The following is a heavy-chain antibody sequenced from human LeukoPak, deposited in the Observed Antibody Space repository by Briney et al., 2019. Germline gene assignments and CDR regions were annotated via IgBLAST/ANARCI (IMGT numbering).Heavy chain of an antibody. V-gene: IGHV3-21*01. CDR1: GFTFSSYS. J-gene: IGHJ4*02. CDR3: ARVTHSGGDWRHDY. D-gene: IGHD2-21*02. CDR2: ISSSSSYI. Sequence: GGSLRLSCAASGFTFSSYSMNWVRQAPGKGLEWVSSISSSSSYIYYADSVKGRFTISRDNAKNSLYLQMNSLRAEDTAVYYCARVTHSGGDWRHDYWGQGTLVTVSS.